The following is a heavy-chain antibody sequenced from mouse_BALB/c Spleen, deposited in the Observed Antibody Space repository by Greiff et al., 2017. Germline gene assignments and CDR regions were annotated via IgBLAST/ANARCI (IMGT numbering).Heavy chain of an antibody. CDR1: GYSITSDYA. Sequence: EVKLMESGPGLVKPSQSLSLTCTVTGYSITSDYAWNWIRQFPGNKLEWMGYISYSGSTSYNPSLKSRISITRDTSKNQFFLQLNSVTTEDTATYYCARWYYGSSYYFDYWGQGTTLTVSS. CDR3: ARWYYGSSYYFDY. V-gene: IGHV3-2*02. CDR2: ISYSGST. D-gene: IGHD1-1*01. J-gene: IGHJ2*01.